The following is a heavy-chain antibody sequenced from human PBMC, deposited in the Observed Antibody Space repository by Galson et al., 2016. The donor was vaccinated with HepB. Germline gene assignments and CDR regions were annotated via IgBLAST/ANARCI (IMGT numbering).Heavy chain of an antibody. J-gene: IGHJ4*02. CDR3: ARGIVAAV. CDR2: IYSVGST. V-gene: IGHV3-53*01. Sequence: SLRLSCAASGFSVSTNDVSWVRQDPGKGLEWVAVIYSVGSTNYADSVKGRFTISRDNSKNMVYLQMNSLRAEDTAVYYCARGIVAAVWGQGTLVTVSS. D-gene: IGHD2-15*01. CDR1: GFSVSTND.